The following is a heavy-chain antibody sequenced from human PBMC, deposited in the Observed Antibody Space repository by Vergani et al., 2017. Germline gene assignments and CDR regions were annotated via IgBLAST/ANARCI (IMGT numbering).Heavy chain of an antibody. Sequence: QVQLQESGPGLVKPSETLSLTCTVSGGSISSYYWSWIRQPPGKGLEWIGYIYYSGSTNYNPSLKSRVTISIDTSKNRFSLKLSSVTAADTAVYYCARDRSGQGVYYYYGLVVWGQGAKVTVSS. V-gene: IGHV4-59*01. D-gene: IGHD6-25*01. CDR2: IYYSGST. J-gene: IGHJ6*02. CDR3: ARDRSGQGVYYYYGLVV. CDR1: GGSISSYY.